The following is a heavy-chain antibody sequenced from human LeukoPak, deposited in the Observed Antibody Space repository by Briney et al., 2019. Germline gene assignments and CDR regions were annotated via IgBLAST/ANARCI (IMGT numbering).Heavy chain of an antibody. Sequence: TPGGSLRLSCAASGFISSDYYMTWIRQTPGKGLEWLSYISDSGSTINSADSVKGRLTISRDNAKKSLFLQMNSLRAEDTAVYYCAIYYDSSGSIDHWGQGTLVTVSS. CDR1: GFISSDYY. D-gene: IGHD3-22*01. CDR2: ISDSGSTI. V-gene: IGHV3-11*01. CDR3: AIYYDSSGSIDH. J-gene: IGHJ4*02.